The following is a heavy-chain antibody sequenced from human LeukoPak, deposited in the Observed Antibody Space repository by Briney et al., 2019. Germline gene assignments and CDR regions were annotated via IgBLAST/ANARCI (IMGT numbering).Heavy chain of an antibody. CDR3: APYDILTGYRFDP. J-gene: IGHJ5*02. CDR2: IYYSGST. D-gene: IGHD3-9*01. V-gene: IGHV4-31*03. CDR1: GGSISSGGYY. Sequence: SQTLSLTCTVSGGSISSGGYYWSWIRQHPGKGLEWIGYIYYSGSTYYNPSLKSRVTISVDTSKNQFSLKLSSVTAADTAMYYCAPYDILTGYRFDPWGQGTLITVSS.